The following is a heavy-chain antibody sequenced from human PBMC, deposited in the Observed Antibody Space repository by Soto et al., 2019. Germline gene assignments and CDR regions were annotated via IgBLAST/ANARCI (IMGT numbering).Heavy chain of an antibody. CDR2: IYRSGTT. CDR1: GASISDDNW. D-gene: IGHD6-19*01. Sequence: QVQLQESGPGLVKPSGTLSLACAVFGASISDDNWWSWVCQPPGKGLEWIGEIYRSGTTNYNSSLESRVTISMDKSRNQISLKLSSVAAADSAIYYCARHVGVPGTRGFDYWGQGTLVTVSS. CDR3: ARHVGVPGTRGFDY. J-gene: IGHJ4*02. V-gene: IGHV4-4*02.